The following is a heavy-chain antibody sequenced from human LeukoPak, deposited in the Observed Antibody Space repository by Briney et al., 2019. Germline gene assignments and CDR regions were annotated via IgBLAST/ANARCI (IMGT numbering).Heavy chain of an antibody. CDR2: ISHDGTIK. J-gene: IGHJ4*02. CDR1: GITFHRCV. D-gene: IGHD6-19*01. V-gene: IGHV3-30*03. CDR3: ARKEGGWLVPLVSGSPIDY. Sequence: GGSLRLSCAASGITFHRCVMHWVRQAPGGGLEWVARISHDGTIKNYADSVKGRFTISRDNAKNSLYLQMNSLRAEDTAVYYCARKEGGWLVPLVSGSPIDYWGQGTLVTVSS.